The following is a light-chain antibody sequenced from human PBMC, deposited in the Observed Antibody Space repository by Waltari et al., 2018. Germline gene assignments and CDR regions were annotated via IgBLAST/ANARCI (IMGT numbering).Light chain of an antibody. CDR3: QSADSSGTYVV. V-gene: IGLV3-25*03. J-gene: IGLJ2*01. Sequence: SYELTQPPSVSVSPGQTARITCSGDALPKQSAYWYQQKPGQAPVLVIYKDSERPSGIPGRFSGSSSGTTVTLTISVVQAEDEADYYCQSADSSGTYVVFGGGTKLTVL. CDR1: ALPKQS. CDR2: KDS.